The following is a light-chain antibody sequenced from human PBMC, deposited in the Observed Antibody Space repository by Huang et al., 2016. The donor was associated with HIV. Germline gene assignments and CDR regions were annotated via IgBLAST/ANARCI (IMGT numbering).Light chain of an antibody. CDR3: QQSHSTPRT. Sequence: DTQMTQSPSSLSASVGDRVTITCRASQTISTYFNWYQQKPGKAPNLLIYDASSLQSGVPSRFSGSGSGTDFTLTISSLQPEDFATYYCQQSHSTPRTFGLGTKVEIE. V-gene: IGKV1-39*01. CDR1: QTISTY. J-gene: IGKJ1*01. CDR2: DAS.